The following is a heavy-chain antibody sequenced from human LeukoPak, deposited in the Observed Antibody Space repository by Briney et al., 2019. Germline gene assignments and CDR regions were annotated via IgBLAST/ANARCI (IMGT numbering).Heavy chain of an antibody. CDR3: ARDSGPDAFDI. Sequence: PGGSLRLSFAASGFTVSSNYMSWVRQAPGKGLEWVSVIYSGGRTYYADSVKGRFTISRDNSRNTLYLQMNSLRAEDTAVYYCARDSGPDAFDIWGQGTMGTVSS. D-gene: IGHD1-26*01. V-gene: IGHV3-66*02. CDR1: GFTVSSNY. CDR2: IYSGGRT. J-gene: IGHJ3*02.